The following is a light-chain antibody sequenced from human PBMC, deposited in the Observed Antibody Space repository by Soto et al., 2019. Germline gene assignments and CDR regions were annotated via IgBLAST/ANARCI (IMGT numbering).Light chain of an antibody. V-gene: IGLV1-44*01. CDR1: IPNIGSNT. Sequence: QSVLTQPPSASGTPGQRFTISCSGSIPNIGSNTVNWYQQLPGTAPKLLIYSNNQRPSGVPDRFSGSKYGTSGSLAISGLQSEDEADYYCAAWDDSLNGYVFGTGTKVTVL. CDR2: SNN. CDR3: AAWDDSLNGYV. J-gene: IGLJ1*01.